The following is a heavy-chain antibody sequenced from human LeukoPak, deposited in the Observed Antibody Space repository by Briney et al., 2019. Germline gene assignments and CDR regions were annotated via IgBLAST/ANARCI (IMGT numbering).Heavy chain of an antibody. Sequence: GGSLRLSCAASGFTFSSYEMNWVRQAPGKGLEWVSYISRSGSTIYYAHSVKGRFTISRDNAKNSLYLQLNNLRAEDTAVCFCATFTPDYWGQGTLVTVSS. D-gene: IGHD2-15*01. V-gene: IGHV3-48*03. CDR1: GFTFSSYE. CDR2: ISRSGSTI. CDR3: ATFTPDY. J-gene: IGHJ4*02.